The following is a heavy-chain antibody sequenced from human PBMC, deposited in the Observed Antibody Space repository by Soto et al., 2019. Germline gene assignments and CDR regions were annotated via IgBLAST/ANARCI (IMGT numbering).Heavy chain of an antibody. D-gene: IGHD2-2*02. V-gene: IGHV3-21*01. CDR3: AREYTAWPLAYGLDV. J-gene: IGHJ6*02. CDR1: GFTFSTYS. CDR2: ISSRSDI. Sequence: GESLKISCVGSGFTFSTYSINCVRQAPGKGLEWVSSISSRSDIYYADSVKGRFTISRDNAKNSVSLQMNSLRAEDTAVYYCAREYTAWPLAYGLDVWGQGTTVTVS.